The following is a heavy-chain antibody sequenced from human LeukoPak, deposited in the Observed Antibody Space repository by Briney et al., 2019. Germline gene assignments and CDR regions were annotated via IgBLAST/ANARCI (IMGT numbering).Heavy chain of an antibody. V-gene: IGHV3-23*01. CDR3: AKAQLRVTTGIDN. CDR2: ISSSAGNT. Sequence: GGSLSLSCSASGFTFSGYAMHWVRQAPGKGLEWVSGISSSAGNTNYADSVKGRFTISRDNSKNTLYLQMNSLRVEDTAVYYCAKAQLRVTTGIDNWGQGTLVTVSS. CDR1: GFTFSGYA. D-gene: IGHD4-17*01. J-gene: IGHJ4*02.